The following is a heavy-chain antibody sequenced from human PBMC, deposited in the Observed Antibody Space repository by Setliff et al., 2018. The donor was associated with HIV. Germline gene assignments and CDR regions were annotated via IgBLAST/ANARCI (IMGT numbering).Heavy chain of an antibody. CDR2: TYYSGST. D-gene: IGHD5-12*01. Sequence: KPSETLSLTCAVSGYSVSSGYYWGWIRQPPGKGLEWIASTYYSGSTYYAPSLKSRVTISVDTSKNQFSLKLTSVTAADTAVYFCARVVPREVAPGGFDIWGQGTMVTVSS. CDR3: ARVVPREVAPGGFDI. J-gene: IGHJ3*02. V-gene: IGHV4-38-2*01. CDR1: GYSVSSGYY.